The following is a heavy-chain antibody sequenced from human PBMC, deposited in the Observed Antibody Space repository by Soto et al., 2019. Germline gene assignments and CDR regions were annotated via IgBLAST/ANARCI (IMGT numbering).Heavy chain of an antibody. V-gene: IGHV1-46*01. CDR2: INPSGGST. CDR3: ARDLTAYCSSTSCYSSAMDV. J-gene: IGHJ6*02. CDR1: GYTLGNYF. D-gene: IGHD2-2*01. Sequence: GASVKVSCKASGYTLGNYFMHWVRQAPGQGLEWMGIINPSGGSTRYAQKFQGRVTMTRDTSTSTVYMEMSSLRSEDTAVYYCARDLTAYCSSTSCYSSAMDVWGQGTTVTVSS.